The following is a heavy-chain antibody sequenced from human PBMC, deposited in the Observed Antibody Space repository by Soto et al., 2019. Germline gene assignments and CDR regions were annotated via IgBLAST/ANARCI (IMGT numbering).Heavy chain of an antibody. J-gene: IGHJ4*02. Sequence: GGSLRLSCAASGFTFSSYGMHWVRQAPGKGLEWVAVIWYDGSNKYYADSVKGRFTISRDNSKNTLYLQMNSLRAEDTAVYYCARDLYAVAGTWFDYWGQGTLVTVSS. CDR1: GFTFSSYG. V-gene: IGHV3-33*01. CDR2: IWYDGSNK. CDR3: ARDLYAVAGTWFDY. D-gene: IGHD6-19*01.